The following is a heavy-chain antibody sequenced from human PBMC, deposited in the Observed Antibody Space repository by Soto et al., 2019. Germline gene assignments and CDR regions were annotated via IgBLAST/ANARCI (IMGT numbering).Heavy chain of an antibody. CDR1: GGSISSGDYY. CDR3: ARQLAVAGTSIYYYYYGMDV. CDR2: IYYSGST. D-gene: IGHD6-19*01. Sequence: SETLSLTCPVSGGSISSGDYYCSWIRQPPGKGLEWIGYIYYSGSTYYNPSLKSRVTISVDTSRNQFSLKLSPVTAADTAVYYCARQLAVAGTSIYYYYYGMDVWGQGTTVTVSS. V-gene: IGHV4-30-4*01. J-gene: IGHJ6*02.